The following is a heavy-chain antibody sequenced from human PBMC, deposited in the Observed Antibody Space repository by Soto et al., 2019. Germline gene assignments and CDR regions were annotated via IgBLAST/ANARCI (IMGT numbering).Heavy chain of an antibody. CDR1: GFTFSNYG. D-gene: IGHD6-19*01. Sequence: QVQLVESGGTVIQPGRSLRLSCAASGFTFSNYGMHWIRQAPGTGLEWVAVISHDENIKVYTDSVKGRSSISRDNSKNTLYLQMSSLRPEDTAVYYCAKRRRSGWHHYYYGMDIWGQGTTVTVSS. V-gene: IGHV3-30*18. CDR2: ISHDENIK. J-gene: IGHJ6*02. CDR3: AKRRRSGWHHYYYGMDI.